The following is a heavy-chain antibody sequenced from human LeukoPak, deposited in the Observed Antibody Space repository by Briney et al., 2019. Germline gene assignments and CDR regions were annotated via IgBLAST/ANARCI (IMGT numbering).Heavy chain of an antibody. CDR1: GFTVSSNY. D-gene: IGHD4-17*01. CDR2: IYANGDA. V-gene: IGHV3-66*01. J-gene: IGHJ4*02. Sequence: GGSLRLSCAASGFTVSSNYMSWVRQAPGKGLEWVSVIYANGDAYYADSLQGRFTISRDNSKSTVYLQMNSLRAEDTAVYYCASAYYGDYGGYWGQGTLVTVSS. CDR3: ASAYYGDYGGY.